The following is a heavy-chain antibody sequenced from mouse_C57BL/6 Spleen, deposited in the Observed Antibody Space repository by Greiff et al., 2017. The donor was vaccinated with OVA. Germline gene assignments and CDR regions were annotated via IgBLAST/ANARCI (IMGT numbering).Heavy chain of an antibody. Sequence: EVQLQQSGPELVKPGASVKISCKASGYTFTDYYMNWVKQSHGKSLEWIGDINPNNGGTSYNQKFKGKATLTVDKSSSTAYMELRSLTSEDSAVYYCASITTTGYFDVWGTGTTVTVSS. CDR1: GYTFTDYY. D-gene: IGHD1-2*01. CDR3: ASITTTGYFDV. V-gene: IGHV1-26*01. CDR2: INPNNGGT. J-gene: IGHJ1*03.